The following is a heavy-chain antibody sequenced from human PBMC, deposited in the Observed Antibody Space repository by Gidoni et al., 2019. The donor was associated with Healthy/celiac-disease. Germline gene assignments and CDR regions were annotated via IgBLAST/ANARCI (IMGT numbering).Heavy chain of an antibody. V-gene: IGHV3-9*01. CDR3: AKDMGDGYNLAVDAFDI. CDR2: ISWNSGSI. CDR1: GFTFDDYA. D-gene: IGHD5-12*01. Sequence: EVQLVESGGGLVQPGRSLRLSCAASGFTFDDYAMHWVRQAPGKGLEWVSGISWNSGSIGYADSVKGRFTISRDNAKNSLYLQMNSLRAEDTALYYCAKDMGDGYNLAVDAFDIWGQGTMVTVSS. J-gene: IGHJ3*02.